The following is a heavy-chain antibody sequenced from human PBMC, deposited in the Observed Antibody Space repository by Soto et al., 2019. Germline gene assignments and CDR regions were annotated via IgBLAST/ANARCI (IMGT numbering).Heavy chain of an antibody. CDR1: GYTFTNYG. J-gene: IGHJ4*02. V-gene: IGHV1-18*01. D-gene: IGHD5-18*01. CDR2: IGGYKGNT. CDR3: APHTLDTGMPSGY. Sequence: QVQLVQSGAEVREPGASVKVSCKASGYTFTNYGVSWVRQAPGQGLEWMGWIGGYKGNTNYAQKLQGRVTLTTDTCTSTAYMEPRSLRPDDTAVYYCAPHTLDTGMPSGYWGQGTLVTVSS.